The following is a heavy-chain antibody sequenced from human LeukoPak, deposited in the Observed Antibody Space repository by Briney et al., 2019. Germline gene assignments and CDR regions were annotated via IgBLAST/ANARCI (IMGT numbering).Heavy chain of an antibody. CDR1: GFTLSNHC. Sequence: QAGGSLRLSCAASGFTLSNHCLTWVRQAPGKRPQWVAHINPSGSETAFLDSVRGRFTISRDSSKNSLYLQVNTLRGEDTAVYHCARGHYGLDVWGQGTTVTVSS. V-gene: IGHV3-7*01. CDR2: INPSGSET. CDR3: ARGHYGLDV. J-gene: IGHJ6*02.